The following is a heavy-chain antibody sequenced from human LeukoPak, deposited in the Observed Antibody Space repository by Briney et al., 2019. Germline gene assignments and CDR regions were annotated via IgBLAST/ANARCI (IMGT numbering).Heavy chain of an antibody. J-gene: IGHJ4*02. CDR3: ARDFVGYDSSGYTRDLARENQN. V-gene: IGHV1-2*02. CDR1: GYTFTGYY. D-gene: IGHD3-22*01. CDR2: INPNSGGT. Sequence: ASVKVSCKASGYTFTGYYMHWVRRAPGQGLEWMGWINPNSGGTNYAQKFQGRVTMTRDTSISTDYMELSRLRSDDTAVYYCARDFVGYDSSGYTRDLARENQNWGQGTLVTVSS.